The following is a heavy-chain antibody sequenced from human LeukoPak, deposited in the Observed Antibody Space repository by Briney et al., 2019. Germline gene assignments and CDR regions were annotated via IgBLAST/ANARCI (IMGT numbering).Heavy chain of an antibody. Sequence: GGSLRLSCAASGFTVSSNYMSWVRQAPGKGLEWVAFIWYDGNNKYYAESVKGRFTISRDNSKNTLYLQMNSLRAEDTAVYYCVRDKWRDGFSNTFDMWGQGTMVTVSS. J-gene: IGHJ3*02. V-gene: IGHV3-33*08. D-gene: IGHD3/OR15-3a*01. CDR3: VRDKWRDGFSNTFDM. CDR2: IWYDGNNK. CDR1: GFTVSSNY.